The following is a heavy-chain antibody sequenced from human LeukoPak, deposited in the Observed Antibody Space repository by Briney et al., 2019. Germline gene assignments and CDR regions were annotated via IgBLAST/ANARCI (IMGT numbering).Heavy chain of an antibody. D-gene: IGHD3-16*02. V-gene: IGHV4-39*07. J-gene: IGHJ4*02. CDR2: IYYSGST. Sequence: SETLSLTCTVSGGSISSSSYYWGWIRQPPGKGLEWIGSIYYSGSTYYNPSLKSRVTISVDTSKNQFSLKLSSVTAADTAVYYCARNEAVMITFGGVIGITLFDYWGQGTLVTVSS. CDR1: GGSISSSSYY. CDR3: ARNEAVMITFGGVIGITLFDY.